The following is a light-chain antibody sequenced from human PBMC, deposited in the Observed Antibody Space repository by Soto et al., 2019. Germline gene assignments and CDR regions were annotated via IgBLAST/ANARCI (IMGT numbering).Light chain of an antibody. V-gene: IGLV1-44*01. CDR2: SDN. CDR1: SSNIESNT. Sequence: QSVLTQPPSASGTPGQRVTISCSGSSSNIESNTVNWYQHPPGTAPKLLIYSDNQRPSGVPDRFSGSNSGTSASLAISGLQSEDEADYYCAAWDDSLNGFVFGTGTKSPS. CDR3: AAWDDSLNGFV. J-gene: IGLJ1*01.